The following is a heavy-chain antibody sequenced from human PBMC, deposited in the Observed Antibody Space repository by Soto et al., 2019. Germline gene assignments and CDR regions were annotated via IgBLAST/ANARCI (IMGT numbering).Heavy chain of an antibody. D-gene: IGHD3-10*01. V-gene: IGHV4-59*01. CDR1: GGSISSYY. CDR3: ARGARWYYGSGSYYKSYYYYYYGMDV. Sequence: SETLSLTCTVSGGSISSYYWSWIRQPPGKGLEWIGYIYYSGSTNYNPSLKSRVTISVDTSKNQFSLKLSSVTAADTAVYYCARGARWYYGSGSYYKSYYYYYYGMDVWGQGTTVTVSS. CDR2: IYYSGST. J-gene: IGHJ6*02.